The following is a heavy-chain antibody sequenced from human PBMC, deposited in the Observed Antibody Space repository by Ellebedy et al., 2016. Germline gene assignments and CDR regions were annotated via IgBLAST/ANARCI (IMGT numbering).Heavy chain of an antibody. CDR1: GGSISSGGYS. J-gene: IGHJ6*03. CDR2: IYYSGST. CDR3: ARGGRGYLGYDPLYYMDV. D-gene: IGHD5-12*01. Sequence: SETLSLXCAVSGGSISSGGYSWTWIRQPPGKGLEWIGYIYYSGSTYYNPSLKSRVTMSVDRSKNQFSLQLSSVTAADTAVYYCARGGRGYLGYDPLYYMDVWGTGTTVTVSS. V-gene: IGHV4-30-2*01.